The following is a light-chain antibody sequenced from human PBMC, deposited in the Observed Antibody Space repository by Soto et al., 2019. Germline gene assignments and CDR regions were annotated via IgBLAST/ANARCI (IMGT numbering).Light chain of an antibody. J-gene: IGKJ4*01. CDR1: QSVVTY. V-gene: IGKV3-11*01. CDR2: DAS. Sequence: VLTQSPATLSLSPGERATLSCRASQSVVTYLAWYQQKPGQAPRLLIYDASDRATGIPARFSGSGSGTDFTLTISSLEPEDFAVYYCQQRINWPPVTFGGGTKVEIK. CDR3: QQRINWPPVT.